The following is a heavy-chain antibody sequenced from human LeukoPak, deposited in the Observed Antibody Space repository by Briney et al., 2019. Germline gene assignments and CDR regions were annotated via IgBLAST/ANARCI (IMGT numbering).Heavy chain of an antibody. V-gene: IGHV1-69*06. D-gene: IGHD3-10*01. CDR2: IIPIFGTA. CDR1: GGTFSSYA. J-gene: IGHJ6*03. CDR3: ARALWFGNYYYYYMDV. Sequence: ASVKVSCKASGGTFSSYAISWVRQAPGQGLEWMGGIIPIFGTANYAQKFQGRVTITADKSTSTAYMELRSLRSDDTAVYYCARALWFGNYYYYYMDVWGKGTTVTVSS.